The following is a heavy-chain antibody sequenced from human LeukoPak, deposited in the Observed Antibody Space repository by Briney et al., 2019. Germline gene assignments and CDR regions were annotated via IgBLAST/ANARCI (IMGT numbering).Heavy chain of an antibody. CDR1: GFTFSSFN. V-gene: IGHV3-23*01. J-gene: IGHJ3*02. D-gene: IGHD3-3*01. Sequence: GGSLRLSCAASGFTFSSFNMNWVRHTPGKGLEWVSAISGSGGSTYYADSVKGRFTISRDNSKNTLYLQMNSLRAEDTAVYYCAKLAYYDFLNAFDIWGQGTMVTVSS. CDR2: ISGSGGST. CDR3: AKLAYYDFLNAFDI.